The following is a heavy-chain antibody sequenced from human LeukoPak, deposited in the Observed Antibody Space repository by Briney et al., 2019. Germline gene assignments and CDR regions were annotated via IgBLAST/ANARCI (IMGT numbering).Heavy chain of an antibody. D-gene: IGHD2-2*01. V-gene: IGHV1-69*04. CDR2: IIPILGIA. CDR1: GYTFTTYA. Sequence: SVKVSCKASGYTFTTYAISWVRQAPGQGLEWMGRIIPILGIANYAQKFQGRVTITADKSTSTAYMELSSLRSEDTAVYYCARRRDCSSTSCSHYYYYGMDVWGQGTTVTVSS. J-gene: IGHJ6*02. CDR3: ARRRDCSSTSCSHYYYYGMDV.